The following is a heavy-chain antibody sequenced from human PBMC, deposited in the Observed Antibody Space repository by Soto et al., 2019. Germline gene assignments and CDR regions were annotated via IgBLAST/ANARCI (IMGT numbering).Heavy chain of an antibody. D-gene: IGHD2-2*01. J-gene: IGHJ3*02. CDR2: INSDGSST. CDR3: AKGVRGSSTTFDI. CDR1: RFTFSSYW. V-gene: IGHV3-74*01. Sequence: EVQLVESGGGLVQPGGSLRLSCAASRFTFSSYWMHWVRQAPGKGLVWISRINSDGSSTSYADTVKGRFTISRDNAKNTLYLQMNSLRAEDTAVYYCAKGVRGSSTTFDIWGQGTMVTVSS.